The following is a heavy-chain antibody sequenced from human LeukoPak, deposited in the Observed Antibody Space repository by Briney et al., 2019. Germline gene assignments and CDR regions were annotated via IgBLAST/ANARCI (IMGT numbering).Heavy chain of an antibody. CDR3: ARGGTMTTVPL. Sequence: SEALSLTCIVSGGSMSSYYWSWIRQPPGKGLEWIGYMYYSGSTNYNYYPSLKSRVTISVDTSKNQFSLKLSSVTAADTAVYYCARGGTMTTVPLWGQGTLVTVSS. D-gene: IGHD4-17*01. CDR1: GGSMSSYY. J-gene: IGHJ4*02. CDR2: MYYSGST. V-gene: IGHV4-59*08.